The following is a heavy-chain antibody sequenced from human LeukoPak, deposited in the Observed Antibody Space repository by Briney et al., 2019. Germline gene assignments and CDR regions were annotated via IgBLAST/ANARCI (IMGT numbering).Heavy chain of an antibody. CDR3: ARGKDYYYYYYMDV. V-gene: IGHV1-69*05. CDR1: GGTFSSYA. Sequence: SVKVSCKASGGTFSSYATSWVRQAPGQGLEWMGGIIPIFGTANYAQKFQGRVTITTDESTSTAYMELSSLRSEDTAVYYCARGKDYYYYYYMDVWGKGTTVTVSS. CDR2: IIPIFGTA. D-gene: IGHD3-10*01. J-gene: IGHJ6*03.